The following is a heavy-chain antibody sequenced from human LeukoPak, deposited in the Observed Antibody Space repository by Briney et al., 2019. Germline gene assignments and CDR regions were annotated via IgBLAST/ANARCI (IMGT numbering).Heavy chain of an antibody. Sequence: AASVKVSCKASGYTFTSYGISWVRQAPGQGLEWMGGIIPIFGTANYAQKFQGRVTITADESTSTAHMELSSLRSEDTAVYYCAGGATPRGYYYGMDVWGQGTTVTVSS. V-gene: IGHV1-69*13. CDR3: AGGATPRGYYYGMDV. J-gene: IGHJ6*02. CDR1: GYTFTSYG. D-gene: IGHD3-16*01. CDR2: IIPIFGTA.